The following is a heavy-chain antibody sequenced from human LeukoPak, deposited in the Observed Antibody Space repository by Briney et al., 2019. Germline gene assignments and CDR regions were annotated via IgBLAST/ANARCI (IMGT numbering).Heavy chain of an antibody. D-gene: IGHD3-10*01. CDR3: ARDNGGPYGSGSYRYYGMDV. Sequence: GGSLRLSCAASGFTFSDYYMSWIRQAPGKGLEWVSYISSSSSYTNYADSVKGRFTISRDNAKNSLYLQMNSLRAEDTAVYYCARDNGGPYGSGSYRYYGMDVWGKGTTVTVSS. CDR2: ISSSSSYT. J-gene: IGHJ6*04. CDR1: GFTFSDYY. V-gene: IGHV3-11*06.